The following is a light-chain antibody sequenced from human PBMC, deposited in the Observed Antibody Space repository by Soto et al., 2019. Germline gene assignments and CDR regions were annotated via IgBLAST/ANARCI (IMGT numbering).Light chain of an antibody. Sequence: EIVMTQSPSTLSVSPGERATLSCRASQSVSSNLAWYQQKPGQAPRLLIYGASTRATGIPARFSGSGSGTEFTLTISSLQSEDFAVYYCQQYNNWLLFTFDTGTKVDIK. CDR3: QQYNNWLLFT. V-gene: IGKV3-15*01. CDR1: QSVSSN. J-gene: IGKJ3*01. CDR2: GAS.